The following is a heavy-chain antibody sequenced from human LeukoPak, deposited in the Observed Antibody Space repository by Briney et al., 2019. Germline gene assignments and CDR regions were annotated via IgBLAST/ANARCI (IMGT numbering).Heavy chain of an antibody. CDR3: AGLGLDFWSGYFDY. Sequence: SETLSLTCTVSGGSISSGSYYWNWIRQPAGKGLEWIGRTYTSGSTNYNPSLKSRVTISVDTSKNQFSLKLSSVTAADTAVYYCAGLGLDFWSGYFDYWGQGTLVTVSS. CDR2: TYTSGST. V-gene: IGHV4-61*02. J-gene: IGHJ4*02. CDR1: GGSISSGSYY. D-gene: IGHD3-3*01.